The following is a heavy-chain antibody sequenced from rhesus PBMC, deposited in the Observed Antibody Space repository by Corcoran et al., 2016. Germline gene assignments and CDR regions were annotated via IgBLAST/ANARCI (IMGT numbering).Heavy chain of an antibody. Sequence: EVQLVQSGAEVKRPGESLKISCKTSGYSFTSYWISWVRQVPGKGLGWLGRFDPLDSETRYSPAFQGQVTSSADKSISTTYLQWSRLKASDSATYYCAKAGPYSSWSFDYWGQGVLVTVSS. CDR2: FDPLDSET. CDR1: GYSFTSYW. CDR3: AKAGPYSSWSFDY. J-gene: IGHJ4*01. V-gene: IGHV5-2*01. D-gene: IGHD6-13*01.